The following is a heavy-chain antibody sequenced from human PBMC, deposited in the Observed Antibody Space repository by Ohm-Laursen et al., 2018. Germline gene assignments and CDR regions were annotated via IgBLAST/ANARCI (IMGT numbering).Heavy chain of an antibody. CDR2: VFWDDDK. CDR3: ARIRWQWLPYFDY. V-gene: IGHV2-5*02. D-gene: IGHD6-19*01. CDR1: GVSLSTSGVG. J-gene: IGHJ4*02. Sequence: TQTLTLTCTFSGVSLSTSGVGVGWIRQSPGKALESLAVVFWDDDKRYSPSLKNRVTVSKDTSKSQVVLTMTNMDPVDTATYYCARIRWQWLPYFDYWGQGTLVTVSS.